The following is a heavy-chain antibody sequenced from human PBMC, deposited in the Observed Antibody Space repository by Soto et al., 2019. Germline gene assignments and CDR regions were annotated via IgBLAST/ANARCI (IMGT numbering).Heavy chain of an antibody. Sequence: VQLVQSGVEVKNPGASVKVSCKASGFTFINYGFTWVRQAPGQGLEWMGWISAYNGDTHSAQKLQGRITMTTDTSTSTAYMELRSLRSDDTAVYYWARKPTGHPLDYWGQGALVTVSS. CDR3: ARKPTGHPLDY. CDR1: GFTFINYG. V-gene: IGHV1-18*04. J-gene: IGHJ4*02. D-gene: IGHD1-1*01. CDR2: ISAYNGDT.